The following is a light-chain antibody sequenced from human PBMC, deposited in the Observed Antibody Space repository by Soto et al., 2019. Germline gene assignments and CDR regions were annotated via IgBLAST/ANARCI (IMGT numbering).Light chain of an antibody. CDR3: QHRSNWPLT. V-gene: IGKV3-11*01. J-gene: IGKJ4*01. CDR2: DSS. CDR1: QSVSSY. Sequence: EIVLTQSPATLSLSPGERATLSCRASQSVSSYLAWYQQKPGQAPRLLIYDSSNRATGIPARFSGSGSGTDFTLTISSLEPEDFAVYYCQHRSNWPLTFGGGTKVEIK.